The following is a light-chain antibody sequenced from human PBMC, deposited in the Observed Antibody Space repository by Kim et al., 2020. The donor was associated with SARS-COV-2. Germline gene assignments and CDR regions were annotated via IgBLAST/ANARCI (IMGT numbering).Light chain of an antibody. CDR3: QSYDDSNRWV. V-gene: IGLV6-57*02. CDR1: SGNIASNY. Sequence: KTVTFSCTGSSGNIASNYVKWYHQRPASAATTVIYEDNERPSGLPDRFSGSIDSSSNSASLTISGLKTEDEADYYCQSYDDSNRWVFGGGTQLTVL. CDR2: EDN. J-gene: IGLJ3*02.